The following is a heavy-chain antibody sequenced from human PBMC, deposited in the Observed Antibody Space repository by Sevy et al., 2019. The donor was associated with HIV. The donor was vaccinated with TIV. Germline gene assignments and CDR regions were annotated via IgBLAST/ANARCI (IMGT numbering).Heavy chain of an antibody. CDR3: XXXXXXXXXYESLDI. CDR1: GYTLTKLS. V-gene: IGHV1-24*01. D-gene: IGHD3-3*01. CDR2: FDPEDGET. J-gene: IGHJ3*02. Sequence: ASVKVSCKVSGYTLTKLSMHWVRQAPGKGLEWMGGFDPEDGETIYAQKFQGRVTMTEDTSTDTAYMELSSLRSEDTXXXXXXXXXXXXXXYESLDIWGQGTMVTVSS.